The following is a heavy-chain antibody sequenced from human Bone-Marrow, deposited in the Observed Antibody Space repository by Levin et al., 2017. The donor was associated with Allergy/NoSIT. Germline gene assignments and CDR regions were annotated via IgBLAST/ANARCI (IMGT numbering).Heavy chain of an antibody. CDR3: ARDGGYCSNSVCQTNSYYGMDV. D-gene: IGHD2-8*01. CDR2: ISGYSGNT. CDR1: GYTFNTFI. J-gene: IGHJ6*02. V-gene: IGHV1-18*01. Sequence: LGESLKISCKASGYTFNTFIINWVRQAPGQGLEWMGWISGYSGNTNYAQKFQGRVTMTTDTPTSTAYMELRSLRSDDTAVYYCARDGGYCSNSVCQTNSYYGMDVWGQGTTVTVSS.